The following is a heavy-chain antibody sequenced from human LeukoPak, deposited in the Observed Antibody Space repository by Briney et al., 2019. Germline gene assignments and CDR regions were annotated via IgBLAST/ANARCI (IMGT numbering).Heavy chain of an antibody. CDR1: GFTFDDYA. V-gene: IGHV3-9*01. Sequence: GGSLRLSCAASGFTFDDYAMHWVRQAPGKGLEWVSGISWNSGSIGYADSVKGRFTISRDNAKNSLYLQMNSLRAEDTAVYYCAKAEGYCSSTSCSYFDYWGQGTLVTVSS. CDR2: ISWNSGSI. CDR3: AKAEGYCSSTSCSYFDY. J-gene: IGHJ4*02. D-gene: IGHD2-2*01.